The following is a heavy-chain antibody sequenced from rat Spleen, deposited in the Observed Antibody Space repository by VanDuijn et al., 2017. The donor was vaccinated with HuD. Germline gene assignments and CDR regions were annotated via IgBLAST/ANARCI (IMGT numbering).Heavy chain of an antibody. V-gene: IGHV5-20*01. D-gene: IGHD1-2*01. Sequence: EVQLVESGGGLVQPGGSLKLSCAVSGFTFNSYDMAWVRQAPTKGLEWVASVNYEGGYTFYGDSVKGRFPISRDNAKSTLYLQMDSLRSEDTATYYCTTGTIAAPYWYFDFWGPGTMVTVSS. CDR3: TTGTIAAPYWYFDF. J-gene: IGHJ1*01. CDR2: VNYEGGYT. CDR1: GFTFNSYD.